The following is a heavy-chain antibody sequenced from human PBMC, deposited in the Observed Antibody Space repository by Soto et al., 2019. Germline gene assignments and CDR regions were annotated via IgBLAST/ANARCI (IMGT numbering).Heavy chain of an antibody. CDR3: ARDHIVVVPAASQKDYYYYYYMDV. CDR1: GYTFTSFG. V-gene: IGHV1-18*01. D-gene: IGHD2-2*01. J-gene: IGHJ6*03. CDR2: ISAYNGNT. Sequence: ASVKVSCKASGYTFTSFGISWVGQAPGQGLEWMGWISAYNGNTNYAQKLQGRVTMTTDTSTSTAYMELRSLRSDDTAVYYCARDHIVVVPAASQKDYYYYYYMDVWGKGTTVTVSS.